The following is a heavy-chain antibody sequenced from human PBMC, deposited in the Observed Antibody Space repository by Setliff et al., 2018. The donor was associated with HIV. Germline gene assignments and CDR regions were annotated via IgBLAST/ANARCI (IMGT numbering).Heavy chain of an antibody. D-gene: IGHD5-12*01. J-gene: IGHJ4*02. V-gene: IGHV3-21*01. CDR3: ARVGGYNKFDY. CDR2: ITYGSNFI. Sequence: GGSLRLSCAASGFTFSTYSMNWVRQSPGKGLEWLASITYGSNFINYADSVKGRFIISRDNAKNTLYLQMNSLGAEDTAVYYCARVGGYNKFDYWGQGTLVTVSS. CDR1: GFTFSTYS.